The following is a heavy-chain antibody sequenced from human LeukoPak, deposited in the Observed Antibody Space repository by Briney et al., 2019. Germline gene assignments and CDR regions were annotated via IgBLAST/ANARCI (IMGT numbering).Heavy chain of an antibody. V-gene: IGHV3-21*01. CDR2: ISRSSSYI. J-gene: IGHJ4*02. Sequence: GGSLTRSCAASGFTFSSYSMNWVRQAPGKGLEWVSSISRSSSYIYYADSVKGRFTISRDNAKNSLYLQMNSLRAEDTAVYYCARDLFYYDSSGYYYFDYWGQGTLVTVSS. CDR1: GFTFSSYS. D-gene: IGHD3-22*01. CDR3: ARDLFYYDSSGYYYFDY.